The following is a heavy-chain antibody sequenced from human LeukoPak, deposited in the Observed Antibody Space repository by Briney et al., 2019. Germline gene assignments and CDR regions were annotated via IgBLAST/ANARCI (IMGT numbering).Heavy chain of an antibody. V-gene: IGHV4-34*01. D-gene: IGHD3-3*01. J-gene: IGHJ6*02. CDR3: ARAPYDFWTDDYYYGMDV. Sequence: SETLSLTCAVYGGSFSGYYWSWIRQPPGKGLEWSGEINHSGSTNYNPSLKSRVTISVDTSKNQFSLKLGSVTAADTAVYYCARAPYDFWTDDYYYGMDVWGQGTTVTVSS. CDR2: INHSGST. CDR1: GGSFSGYY.